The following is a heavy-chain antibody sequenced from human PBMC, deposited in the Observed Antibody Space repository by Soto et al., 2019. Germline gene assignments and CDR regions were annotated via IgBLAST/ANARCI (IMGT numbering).Heavy chain of an antibody. Sequence: GGSLRLSCAASGFTFSAYNRNWVRQPPGKGLEWVSSITSSSSSIYYADSLKGRFTISRDNAKNSLYLQMNSLRAEDTAVYYCASHYGDNGWFDPWGQGTLVTVSS. J-gene: IGHJ5*02. CDR1: GFTFSAYN. CDR2: ITSSSSSI. CDR3: ASHYGDNGWFDP. V-gene: IGHV3-21*01. D-gene: IGHD4-17*01.